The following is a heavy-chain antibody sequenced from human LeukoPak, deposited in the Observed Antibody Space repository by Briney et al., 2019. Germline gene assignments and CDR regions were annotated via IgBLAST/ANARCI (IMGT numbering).Heavy chain of an antibody. Sequence: GGSLRLSCAASGFTFSSYWMHWVRQAPGKGLVWVSRINSDGSSTSYADSVKGRFTISRDNAKNTLYLQMNSLRAEDTAVYYCAREDTLTGYYFDYWGQGTLVTVSS. J-gene: IGHJ4*02. D-gene: IGHD3-9*01. V-gene: IGHV3-74*01. CDR1: GFTFSSYW. CDR3: AREDTLTGYYFDY. CDR2: INSDGSST.